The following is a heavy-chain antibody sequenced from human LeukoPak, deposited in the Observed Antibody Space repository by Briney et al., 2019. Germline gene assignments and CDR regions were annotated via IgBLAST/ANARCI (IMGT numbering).Heavy chain of an antibody. CDR3: AKDMGVRLEVHDALDF. Sequence: GGSLSLSCAASGFTFGASAMHWVRHVPGKGLEWVSSISWNNGKIEYADSVNGRFIMSRDNAESSVYLQMNRLREDDTALYYCAKDMGVRLEVHDALDFWGQGTLVTVSS. D-gene: IGHD3-22*01. V-gene: IGHV3-9*01. J-gene: IGHJ3*01. CDR1: GFTFGASA. CDR2: ISWNNGKI.